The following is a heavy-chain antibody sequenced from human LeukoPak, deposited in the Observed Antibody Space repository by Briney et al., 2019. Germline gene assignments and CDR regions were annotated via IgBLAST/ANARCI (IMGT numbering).Heavy chain of an antibody. Sequence: GGSLRLSCAASGLTVSSTYMSWVRQTPGKGLEWVAVIYSGGSTYCADSVKSRFTISRDNSKNTLYLQLNSLRAEDTAVYYCARDLLEWYFDYWGQGTLVTVSS. V-gene: IGHV3-66*01. J-gene: IGHJ4*02. CDR3: ARDLLEWYFDY. CDR2: IYSGGST. CDR1: GLTVSSTY. D-gene: IGHD3-3*01.